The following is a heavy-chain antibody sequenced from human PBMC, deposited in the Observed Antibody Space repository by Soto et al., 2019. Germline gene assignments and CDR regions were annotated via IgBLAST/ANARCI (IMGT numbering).Heavy chain of an antibody. V-gene: IGHV1-69*06. CDR3: ASTKYDSSDYYYWYLGL. CDR1: EDTFRNYA. J-gene: IGHJ2*01. D-gene: IGHD3-22*01. Sequence: QVELVQSGAEVKKPGSSVKVSCQASEDTFRNYAISWVRQAPGPGLEWLGGIIPIFGTANYAQKFQGRVTIAADTSAHTVYLELSSLRSEDTAVYYCASTKYDSSDYYYWYLGLWGRGTMVTVSS. CDR2: IIPIFGTA.